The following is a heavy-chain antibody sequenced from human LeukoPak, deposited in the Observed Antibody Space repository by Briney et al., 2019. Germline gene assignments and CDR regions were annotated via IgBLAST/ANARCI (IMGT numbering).Heavy chain of an antibody. J-gene: IGHJ4*02. CDR3: ARIGYSSSCLDY. D-gene: IGHD6-13*01. Sequence: GGSLRLSCAASGFTFSGYWMSWVRQAPGKGLEWVANIKPDGSEKYYVDSVKGRFTISRDNAKNSLYLQMNSLRVEDTAVYYCARIGYSSSCLDYWGQGTLVTVSS. CDR1: GFTFSGYW. CDR2: IKPDGSEK. V-gene: IGHV3-7*05.